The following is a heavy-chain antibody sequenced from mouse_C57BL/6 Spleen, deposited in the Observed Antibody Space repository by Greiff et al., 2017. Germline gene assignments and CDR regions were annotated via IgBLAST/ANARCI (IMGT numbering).Heavy chain of an antibody. CDR1: GFTFSSYA. D-gene: IGHD3-2*02. Sequence: DVKLVESGGGLVKPGGSLKLSCAASGFTFSSYAMSWVRQTPEKRLEWVATISDGGSYTYSPDNVKGRFTISRDNAKNNLYLQMSHLKSEDTAMYYCARDGSSGYDYAMDYWGQGTSVTVSS. V-gene: IGHV5-4*01. CDR3: ARDGSSGYDYAMDY. CDR2: ISDGGSYT. J-gene: IGHJ4*01.